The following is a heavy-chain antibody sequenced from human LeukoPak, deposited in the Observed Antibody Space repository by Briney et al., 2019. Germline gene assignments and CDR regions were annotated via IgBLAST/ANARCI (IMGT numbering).Heavy chain of an antibody. J-gene: IGHJ4*02. V-gene: IGHV4-39*07. CDR1: GGSISSSSYY. CDR2: IYYSGST. Sequence: PSETLSLTCTVSGGSISSSSYYWGWIRQPPGKGLEWIGSIYYSGSTYYNPSLKSRVTISVDTSKNQFSLKLSSVTAADTAVYYCARERIVVVPAAIDDWGQGTLVTVSS. CDR3: ARERIVVVPAAIDD. D-gene: IGHD2-2*02.